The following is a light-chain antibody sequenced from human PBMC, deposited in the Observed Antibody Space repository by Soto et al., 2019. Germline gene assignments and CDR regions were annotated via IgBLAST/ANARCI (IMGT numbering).Light chain of an antibody. CDR1: QSIRSW. CDR3: QHYNSYSEA. V-gene: IGKV1-5*03. CDR2: KAS. Sequence: IQMTQSPSTLSGSVGDRVTITCRASQSIRSWLAWYQQKPRKAPKLLIYKASTLKSGVPSRFSSSGSGTEFTLTISSLQPDDFATYYCQHYNSYSEAFGQGTKVDIK. J-gene: IGKJ1*01.